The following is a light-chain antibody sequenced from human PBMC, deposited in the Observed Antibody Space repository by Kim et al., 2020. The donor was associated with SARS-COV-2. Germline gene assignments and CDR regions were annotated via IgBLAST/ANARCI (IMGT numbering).Light chain of an antibody. CDR2: DAS. J-gene: IGKJ5*01. Sequence: ASVGDRVTITCRASQSIRNELGWYQQNPGRAPKRLIYDASSLQSGVPSRFSGSGSGTEFTLTISSLQPEDFANYFCQQHNTYPITFGQGTRVDIK. CDR3: QQHNTYPIT. CDR1: QSIRNE. V-gene: IGKV1-17*01.